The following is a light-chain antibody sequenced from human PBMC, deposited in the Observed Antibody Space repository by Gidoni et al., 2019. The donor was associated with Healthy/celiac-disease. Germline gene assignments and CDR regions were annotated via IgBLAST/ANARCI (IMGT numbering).Light chain of an antibody. CDR2: GNS. Sequence: QSVLTQPPSVSGAPGQRVTISCTGGSSNTGAGYDVHWYQQLPGTAPKLLIYGNSNRPSGVPDRFSGSKSGTSASLAITGLQAEDEADYYCQSYDSSLSGSGVFGTGTKVTVL. CDR1: SSNTGAGYD. V-gene: IGLV1-40*01. CDR3: QSYDSSLSGSGV. J-gene: IGLJ1*01.